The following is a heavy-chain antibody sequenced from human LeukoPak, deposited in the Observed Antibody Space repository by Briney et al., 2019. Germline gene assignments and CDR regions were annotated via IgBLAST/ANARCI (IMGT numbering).Heavy chain of an antibody. CDR3: ARGYYYDSSGYYYE. CDR2: INPNSGGT. D-gene: IGHD3-22*01. CDR1: GYTVTGYY. J-gene: IGHJ4*02. V-gene: IGHV1-2*02. Sequence: ASVKVFCKASGYTVTGYYMHWVRKVAGQGLVWIEWINPNSGGTNYAQKFQGRVTMTRDTSISTAYMELSRLRSDDTAVYYCARGYYYDSSGYYYEWGQGTLVTVSS.